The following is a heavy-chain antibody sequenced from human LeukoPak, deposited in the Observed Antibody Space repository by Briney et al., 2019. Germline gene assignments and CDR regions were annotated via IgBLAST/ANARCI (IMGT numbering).Heavy chain of an antibody. CDR2: IYTSGST. CDR3: ARAASYYYGSGSYYKDYYYYYMDV. J-gene: IGHJ6*03. D-gene: IGHD3-10*01. CDR1: GGSISSGSYY. V-gene: IGHV4-61*02. Sequence: SETLSLTCTVSGGSISSGSYYWSWIRQPAGEGQEWIGRIYTSGSTNYHPSLKCRVAISVDTSKNQFSLKLSSVTAADTAVYYCARAASYYYGSGSYYKDYYYYYMDVWGKGTTVTVSS.